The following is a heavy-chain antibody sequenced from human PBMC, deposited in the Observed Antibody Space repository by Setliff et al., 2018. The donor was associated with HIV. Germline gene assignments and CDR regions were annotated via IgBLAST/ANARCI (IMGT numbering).Heavy chain of an antibody. CDR1: GFTFSYYA. Sequence: GGSLRLSCAASGFTFSYYAMHWVRQGPGKGLEWLAVLSDDGSRKSYADSLEGRFTISRDDSKNTVYLQMNSLRAEDTAVYYCAKTSGWTTIDYWGQGTLVTVSS. D-gene: IGHD6-19*01. J-gene: IGHJ4*02. V-gene: IGHV3-30*18. CDR2: LSDDGSRK. CDR3: AKTSGWTTIDY.